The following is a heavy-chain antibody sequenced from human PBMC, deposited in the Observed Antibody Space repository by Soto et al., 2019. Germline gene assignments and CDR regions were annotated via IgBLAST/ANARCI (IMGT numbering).Heavy chain of an antibody. D-gene: IGHD3-22*01. V-gene: IGHV3-30*09. CDR2: ISYDGSNE. CDR1: GFTFSSYA. J-gene: IGHJ4*02. CDR3: ARDRGYDSSGYYFM. Sequence: GGSLRLSCAASGFTFSSYAMHWVRQAPGKGMEWVALISYDGSNEYYADSVKGRFAISRDNSKNTLYLQMSGLRAEDTAVYYCARDRGYDSSGYYFMWGQGTLVTVSS.